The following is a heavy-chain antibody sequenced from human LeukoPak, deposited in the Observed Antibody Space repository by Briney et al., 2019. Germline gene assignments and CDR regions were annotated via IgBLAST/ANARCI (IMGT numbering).Heavy chain of an antibody. J-gene: IGHJ4*02. Sequence: PGGSLRLSXAASGFTFDDYGMSWVRQAPGKGLEWVSGINWNGGSTGYADSVKGRFTISRDNAKNSLYLQMNSLRAEDTALYYCARGLCSSTSCYYFDYWGQGTLVTVSS. CDR3: ARGLCSSTSCYYFDY. CDR1: GFTFDDYG. V-gene: IGHV3-20*04. D-gene: IGHD2-2*01. CDR2: INWNGGST.